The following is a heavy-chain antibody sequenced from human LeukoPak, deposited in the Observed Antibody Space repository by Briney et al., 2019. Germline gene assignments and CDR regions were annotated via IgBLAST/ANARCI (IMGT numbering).Heavy chain of an antibody. CDR1: GFTFSDYY. J-gene: IGHJ4*02. Sequence: GGSLRLSCAACGFTFSDYYMSWIRQAPGKGLEWVSYISSSGSTIYYADSVKGRFTISRDNAKNSLYLQMNSLRAEDTAVYYCARVGRWLQFLLDYWGQGTLVTVSS. CDR3: ARVGRWLQFLLDY. D-gene: IGHD5-24*01. CDR2: ISSSGSTI. V-gene: IGHV3-11*01.